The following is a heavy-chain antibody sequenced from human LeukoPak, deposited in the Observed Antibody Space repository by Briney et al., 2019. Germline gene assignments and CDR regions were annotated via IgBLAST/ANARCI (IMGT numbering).Heavy chain of an antibody. Sequence: ASVKVSCKASGYTFTGYYMHWVRQAPGQGLEWMGLINPNSGSTNYAQKFQGRVTMTRDTSISTAYMELSRLRSDDTAVYYCAKEQRDPFGEATIYYYYYMDVWGQGTTVTISS. CDR3: AKEQRDPFGEATIYYYYYMDV. CDR1: GYTFTGYY. D-gene: IGHD3-10*01. CDR2: INPNSGST. J-gene: IGHJ6*03. V-gene: IGHV1-2*02.